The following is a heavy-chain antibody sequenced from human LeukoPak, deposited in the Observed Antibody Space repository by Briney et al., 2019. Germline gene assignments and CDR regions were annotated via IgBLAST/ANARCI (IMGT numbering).Heavy chain of an antibody. D-gene: IGHD2-2*02. J-gene: IGHJ5*02. Sequence: SETLSLTCTVSGSISSSNFYWGWIRQPPGKGLEWIGSFYDSGSTYYNPSLKSRATISVDTSKNQFSLKLSSVTAADTAVYYCARGSDCSSTSCYRNNWFDPWGQGTLVTVSS. CDR2: FYDSGST. CDR1: GSISSSNFY. V-gene: IGHV4-39*07. CDR3: ARGSDCSSTSCYRNNWFDP.